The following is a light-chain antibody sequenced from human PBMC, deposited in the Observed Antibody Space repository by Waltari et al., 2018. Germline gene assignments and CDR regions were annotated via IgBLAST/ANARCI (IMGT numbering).Light chain of an antibody. J-gene: IGLJ2*01. V-gene: IGLV3-21*04. CDR3: QVLDSATDHVV. Sequence: SYVVTQPPSVSVAPGKTARITCGGNNIGTKSVPWYQQKPGQAPVVVIYYSRERPSGIPERFSGSNSGNTATLTISWVEVGDEADYHCQVLDSATDHVVFGGGTRLTVL. CDR1: NIGTKS. CDR2: YSR.